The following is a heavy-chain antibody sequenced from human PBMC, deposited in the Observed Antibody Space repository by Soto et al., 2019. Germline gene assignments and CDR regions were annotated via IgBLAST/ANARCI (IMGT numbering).Heavy chain of an antibody. J-gene: IGHJ6*02. CDR2: INPNSGGT. CDR3: ASSCSSTSRYTDYYGMDV. D-gene: IGHD2-2*02. Sequence: ASVKVSCKASGYTFTGYYMHWVRQAPGQGLEWMGWINPNSGGTNYAQKFQGRVTMTRDTSISTAYMELSRLRSDDTAVYYCASSCSSTSRYTDYYGMDVWGQGTTVTVSS. V-gene: IGHV1-2*02. CDR1: GYTFTGYY.